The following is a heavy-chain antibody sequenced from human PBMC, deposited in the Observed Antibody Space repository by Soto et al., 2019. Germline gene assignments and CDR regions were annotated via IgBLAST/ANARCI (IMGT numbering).Heavy chain of an antibody. CDR1: GFTVSSNY. V-gene: IGHV3-53*01. CDR2: IYSGGST. Sequence: QPGGSLRLSCAASGFTVSSNYMSWVRQAPGKGLEWVSVIYSGGSTYYADSVKGRFTISRDNSKNTLYLQMNSLRAEDTAVYYCARARSFAAATALAPYYYYYGMDVWGQGTTVTVSS. J-gene: IGHJ6*02. CDR3: ARARSFAAATALAPYYYYYGMDV. D-gene: IGHD6-13*01.